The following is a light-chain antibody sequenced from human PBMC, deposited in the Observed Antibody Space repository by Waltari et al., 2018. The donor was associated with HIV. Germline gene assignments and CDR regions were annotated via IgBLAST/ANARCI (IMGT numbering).Light chain of an antibody. Sequence: DVVMTQSPLSLSVTLGQPASVSCRSSHTLVYYDGSTFLSWFHQRPGQSPRRLMYKVSDRDSAVPDRFSGSGSGTDFTLKISMVEAEDFGVYYCMQGTHWPWTFGQGTKVEIK. CDR2: KVS. V-gene: IGKV2-30*01. CDR3: MQGTHWPWT. J-gene: IGKJ1*01. CDR1: HTLVYYDGSTF.